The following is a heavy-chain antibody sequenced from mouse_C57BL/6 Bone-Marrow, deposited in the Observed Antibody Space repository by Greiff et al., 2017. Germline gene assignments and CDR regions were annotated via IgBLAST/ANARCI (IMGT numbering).Heavy chain of an antibody. CDR2: IYPGDGDT. Sequence: VQLQQSGAELVKPGASVKISCKASGYAFSSYWMNWVKQRPGKGLEWIGQIYPGDGDTNYNGKFKGKATLTADKSSNTAYMQLSSLTTEDSAIYYCAREGYLGGYFDYWGQGTTLTVSS. CDR3: AREGYLGGYFDY. CDR1: GYAFSSYW. V-gene: IGHV1-80*01. J-gene: IGHJ2*01. D-gene: IGHD3-1*01.